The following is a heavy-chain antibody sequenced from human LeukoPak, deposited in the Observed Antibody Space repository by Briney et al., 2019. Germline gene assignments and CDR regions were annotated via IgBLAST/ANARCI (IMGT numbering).Heavy chain of an antibody. CDR1: GFTFSSYW. J-gene: IGHJ5*02. CDR3: ARDLSSPRLDP. V-gene: IGHV3-7*01. Sequence: PGGSLRLSCAASGFTFSSYWMSWVRQAPGKGLEGVANIKQDGSEKYYVDSVKGRFIISRDNAKNSLYLQMKSLRADDTAVYYCARDLSSPRLDPWGQGTLVTVSS. CDR2: IKQDGSEK.